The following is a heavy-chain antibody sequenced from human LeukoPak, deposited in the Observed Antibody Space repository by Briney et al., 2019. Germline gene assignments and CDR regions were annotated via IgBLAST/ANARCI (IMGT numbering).Heavy chain of an antibody. J-gene: IGHJ3*02. V-gene: IGHV3-30*04. Sequence: GGSLRLSCAASGFTFSSYAMHWVRQAPGKGLKGGAVISYDGSNKYYADSVKGRFTISRDNSKNTLYLQMNSLRAEDTAVYYCARAQWELSGGDAFDIWGQGTMVTVSS. CDR3: ARAQWELSGGDAFDI. CDR2: ISYDGSNK. D-gene: IGHD1-26*01. CDR1: GFTFSSYA.